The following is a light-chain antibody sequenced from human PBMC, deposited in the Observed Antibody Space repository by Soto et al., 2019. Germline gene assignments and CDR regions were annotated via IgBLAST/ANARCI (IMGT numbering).Light chain of an antibody. CDR3: PQRSNWPSGLYT. Sequence: EIVLTQSPATLSLSPGERATLSCRASQSVSSYLAWYQQKPGQAPRLLIYDASNRATGIPARFSGSGSGTDFTLTISSLEPEDFAVYYCPQRSNWPSGLYTVGQGTKLEIK. J-gene: IGKJ2*01. CDR1: QSVSSY. CDR2: DAS. V-gene: IGKV3-11*01.